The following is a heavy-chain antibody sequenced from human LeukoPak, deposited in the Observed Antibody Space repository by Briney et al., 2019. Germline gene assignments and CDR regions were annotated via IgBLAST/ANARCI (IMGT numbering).Heavy chain of an antibody. CDR2: ISSSSSYI. Sequence: GGSLRLSCAASGFTFSSYSMNWVRQAPGKGLEWVSPISSSSSYIYYADSVKGRFTISRDNAKNSLYLQMNSLRAEDTAVYYCARDQSPNYDFWSGSPLGYWGQGTLVTVSS. D-gene: IGHD3-3*01. CDR1: GFTFSSYS. J-gene: IGHJ4*02. CDR3: ARDQSPNYDFWSGSPLGY. V-gene: IGHV3-21*01.